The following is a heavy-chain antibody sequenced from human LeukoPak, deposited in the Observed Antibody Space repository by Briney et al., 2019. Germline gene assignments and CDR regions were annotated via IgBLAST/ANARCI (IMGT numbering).Heavy chain of an antibody. V-gene: IGHV3-30*03. CDR1: GFTFSSYG. Sequence: PGRSLRLSCAASGFTFSSYGMHWVRQAPGKGLEWVAVISYDGSNKYYADSVKGRFTISRDNSKNTLYLQMNSLRAEDTAVYYCASDSGYDWGYFDYWGQGTLVTVSS. CDR2: ISYDGSNK. CDR3: ASDSGYDWGYFDY. D-gene: IGHD5-12*01. J-gene: IGHJ4*02.